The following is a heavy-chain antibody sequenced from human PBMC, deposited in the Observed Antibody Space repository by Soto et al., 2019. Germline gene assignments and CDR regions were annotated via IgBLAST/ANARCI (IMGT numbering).Heavy chain of an antibody. V-gene: IGHV1-69*02. CDR1: GDTFSRST. J-gene: IGHJ4*02. D-gene: IGHD3-10*01. CDR2: TIPILSMS. CDR3: ATNYGSGSAHFDN. Sequence: QAQMVQSGAEVKKPGSSVKVSCAASGDTFSRSTLSWVRQAPGQGIEWMGRTIPILSMSDYAQKFQGRVSITADKSTSTVYMELSRLRSEDTAVYYCATNYGSGSAHFDNWGQGTLVTVSS.